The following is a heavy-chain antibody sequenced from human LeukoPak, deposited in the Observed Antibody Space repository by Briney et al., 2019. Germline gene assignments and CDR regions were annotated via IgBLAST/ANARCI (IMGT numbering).Heavy chain of an antibody. V-gene: IGHV4-39*01. CDR3: ARHFRFIGFGELLAFDT. J-gene: IGHJ4*02. D-gene: IGHD3-10*01. CDR2: IYYNGDT. CDR1: DDAISTTAYY. Sequence: PPETLSLTCSVSDDAISTTAYYWGWVRQSPGKGLEWIGSIYYNGDTYYDPSLKSRISISIDTSKNQFSLNLNSMTAADSGVYYCARHFRFIGFGELLAFDTWGQGTRVIVSS.